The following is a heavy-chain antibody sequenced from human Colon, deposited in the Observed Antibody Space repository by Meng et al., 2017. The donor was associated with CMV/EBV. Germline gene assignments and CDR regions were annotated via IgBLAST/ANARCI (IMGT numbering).Heavy chain of an antibody. CDR3: AKGLNSGSLYNAFDI. CDR1: GFTFSAFA. J-gene: IGHJ3*02. D-gene: IGHD3-22*01. V-gene: IGHV3-23*01. CDR2: YYGGAT. Sequence: GGLLRLSCAASGFTFSAFALGCVRQAPGKGLEGVSSVYYGGATYYADSVRGRFSISRATSKDTLYLQLNDLRVDDTAVYSCAKGLNSGSLYNAFDILGQGTMVTVSS.